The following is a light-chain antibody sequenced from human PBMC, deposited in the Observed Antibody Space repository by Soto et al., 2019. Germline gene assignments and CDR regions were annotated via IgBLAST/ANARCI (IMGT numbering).Light chain of an antibody. Sequence: QSALTQPASVSGSPGQSITISCTGTSSDVGFYNFVSWYQQHPGKAPKLMIYDVTNRPSGISNRFSGSKSGNTASLTISGLQAEDEADYYCNSYTGSSTLVFGGGTKVTVL. CDR3: NSYTGSSTLV. CDR2: DVT. CDR1: SSDVGFYNF. V-gene: IGLV2-14*01. J-gene: IGLJ2*01.